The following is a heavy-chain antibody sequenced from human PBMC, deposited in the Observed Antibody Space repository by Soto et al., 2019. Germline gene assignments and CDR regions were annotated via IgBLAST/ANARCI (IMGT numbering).Heavy chain of an antibody. Sequence: EVQVVQSGPELKKPGESLRISCRGSGYSFVTFWITWVRQMPGKGLEWMGRIDPADSYARYSPSFEGHVTMSVDRSINTAYLQWSSLKASDSAIYYCAKHVDDFYFGLDARGQGTSVTVSS. V-gene: IGHV5-10-1*03. CDR2: IDPADSYA. D-gene: IGHD2-15*01. CDR1: GYSFVTFW. CDR3: AKHVDDFYFGLDA. J-gene: IGHJ6*02.